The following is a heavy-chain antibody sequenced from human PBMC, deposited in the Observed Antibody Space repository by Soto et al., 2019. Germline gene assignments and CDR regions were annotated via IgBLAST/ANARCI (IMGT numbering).Heavy chain of an antibody. J-gene: IGHJ4*02. D-gene: IGHD2-15*01. CDR2: IYYSGST. CDR3: ARHTPAISISDH. Sequence: QLQLQESGPGLVKPSETLSLTCTVSGGSISSSSYYWGWIRQPPGKGLEWIGSIYYSGSTYYNPSLKSRVPISVETSKNQFSLKLSSVTAADTAVYYCARHTPAISISDHWGQGTLVTVSS. CDR1: GGSISSSSYY. V-gene: IGHV4-39*01.